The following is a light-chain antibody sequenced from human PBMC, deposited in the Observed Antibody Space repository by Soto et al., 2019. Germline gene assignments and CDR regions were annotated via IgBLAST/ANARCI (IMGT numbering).Light chain of an antibody. V-gene: IGKV1-9*01. CDR3: QQLNDYPIT. Sequence: IQLTQSPSSLSASVGDRVTITCRASQGISRYLAWYQQRPGIAPKLLIYAASTLQSGVPSRFSGSGSGTDFTLTISSLQPEDFATYYCQQLNDYPITFGQGTRLEIK. J-gene: IGKJ5*01. CDR1: QGISRY. CDR2: AAS.